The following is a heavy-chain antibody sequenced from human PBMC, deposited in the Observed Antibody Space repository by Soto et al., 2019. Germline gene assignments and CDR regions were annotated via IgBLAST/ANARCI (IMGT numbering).Heavy chain of an antibody. J-gene: IGHJ6*02. CDR2: ISYDGSNK. D-gene: IGHD3-3*01. CDR3: ARDIARYYDFWSGYRYGMDV. CDR1: GFTFSSYA. V-gene: IGHV3-30-3*01. Sequence: SLRLSCAASGFTFSSYAMHWVRQAPGEGLEWVAVISYDGSNKYYADSVKGRFTISRDNSKNTLYLQMNSLRAEDTAAYYCARDIARYYDFWSGYRYGMDVWGQGTTVTVSS.